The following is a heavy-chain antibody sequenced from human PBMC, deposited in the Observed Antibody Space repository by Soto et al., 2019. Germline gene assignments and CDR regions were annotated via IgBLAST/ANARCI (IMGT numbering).Heavy chain of an antibody. CDR2: IWYDGSNK. CDR1: GFTFSSYG. V-gene: IGHV3-33*01. CDR3: AGGGGYSSSSLLRY. D-gene: IGHD6-6*01. Sequence: GGSLRLSCAASGFTFSSYGMHWVRQAPGKGLEWVAVIWYDGSNKYYADSVKGRFTISRDNSKNTLYLQMNSLGAEDTAVYYCAGGGGYSSSSLLRYWGQGTLVTVSS. J-gene: IGHJ4*02.